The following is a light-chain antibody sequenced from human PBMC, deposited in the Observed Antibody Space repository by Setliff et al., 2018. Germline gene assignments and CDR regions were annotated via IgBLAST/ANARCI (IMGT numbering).Light chain of an antibody. V-gene: IGLV2-8*01. CDR2: EVS. J-gene: IGLJ1*01. CDR1: SSDVGGYNY. CDR3: SSYAGSNNYV. Sequence: QSVLTQLPSASGSPGQSVTISCTGTSSDVGGYNYVSWYQQHPGKAPKLMIYEVSKWPSGVPDRFSGSKSGNTASLTVSGLQAEDEADYYCSSYAGSNNYVFGTGTKATVL.